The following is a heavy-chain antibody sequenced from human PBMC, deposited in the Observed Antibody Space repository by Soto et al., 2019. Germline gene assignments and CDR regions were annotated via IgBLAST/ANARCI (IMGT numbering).Heavy chain of an antibody. CDR3: ASWDYDVLTGYSYDD. Sequence: QVQLVQSGAEVKKPGSSVKVSCKASGGTFNNYGMGWVRQAPGQGLEWMGGIIPMIRRTNYAQKFQGRVTLSADASRSTAYMELRSLRSEDTAVYYCASWDYDVLTGYSYDDWCQGTLVTVSS. CDR1: GGTFNNYG. V-gene: IGHV1-69*01. D-gene: IGHD3-9*01. CDR2: IIPMIRRT. J-gene: IGHJ4*02.